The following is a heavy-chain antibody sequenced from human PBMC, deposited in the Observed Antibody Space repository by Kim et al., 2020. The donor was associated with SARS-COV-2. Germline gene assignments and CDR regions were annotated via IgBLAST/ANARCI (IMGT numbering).Heavy chain of an antibody. CDR3: ARGWLLPHYFDY. D-gene: IGHD3-22*01. V-gene: IGHV4-30-2*04. J-gene: IGHJ4*02. Sequence: YSNPSLKSRVTISVDTSKNQFSLKLSSVTAADTAVYYCARGWLLPHYFDYWGQGTLVTVSS.